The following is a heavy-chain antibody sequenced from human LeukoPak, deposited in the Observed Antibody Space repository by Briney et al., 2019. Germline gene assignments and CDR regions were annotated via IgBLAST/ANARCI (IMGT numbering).Heavy chain of an antibody. CDR3: ARDVSDYHILTAYTSDMAY. Sequence: ASVKVSCKASGYTFTGYYMHWVRQAPGQGLEWMGWINPNSGGTNYAQNFQGRVTMTRDTSISTAYMELSRLRSDDTAEYYCARDVSDYHILTAYTSDMAYWGQGTLVSVSS. V-gene: IGHV1-2*02. J-gene: IGHJ4*02. CDR2: INPNSGGT. D-gene: IGHD3-9*01. CDR1: GYTFTGYY.